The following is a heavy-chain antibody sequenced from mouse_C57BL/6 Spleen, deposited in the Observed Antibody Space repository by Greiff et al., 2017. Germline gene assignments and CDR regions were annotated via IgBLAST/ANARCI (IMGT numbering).Heavy chain of an antibody. CDR3: ARYYGSSYGYFGV. CDR2: ISYSGST. D-gene: IGHD1-1*01. Sequence: EVQLQESGPGLAIPSQTLSLTCSVTGYSITSDYWNWIRKFPGNKLEYMGYISYSGSTYYNQSLKSRISITRDTSKNQYYLQLNSVTTEDTATYYCARYYGSSYGYFGVWGTGTTVTVAS. V-gene: IGHV3-8*01. J-gene: IGHJ1*03. CDR1: GYSITSDY.